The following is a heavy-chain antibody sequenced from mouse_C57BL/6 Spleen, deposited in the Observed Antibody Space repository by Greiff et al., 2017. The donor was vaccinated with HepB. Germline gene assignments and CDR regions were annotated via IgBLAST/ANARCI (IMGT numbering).Heavy chain of an antibody. CDR1: GYTFTSYW. V-gene: IGHV1-5*01. J-gene: IGHJ1*03. CDR2: IYPGNSDT. CDR3: TRDHYYGSSPGYFDV. D-gene: IGHD1-1*01. Sequence: VQLQQSGTVLARPGASVKMSCKTSGYTFTSYWMHWVKQRPGQGLEWIGAIYPGNSDTSYNQKFKGKAKLTAVTSASTAYMELSSLTNEDSAVYYCTRDHYYGSSPGYFDVWGTGTTVTVSS.